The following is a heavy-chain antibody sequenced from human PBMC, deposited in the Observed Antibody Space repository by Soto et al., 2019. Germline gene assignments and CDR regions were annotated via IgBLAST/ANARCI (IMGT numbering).Heavy chain of an antibody. Sequence: PGGSLRLSCAASGFTFSSSAMSWVRQAPGKGLEWVSGISAGGGGTYYADSVKGRFSISRDNSKNTLYLQMNSLRAEDTAVYYCATATGSGSYYENWFDPWGQGTLVTVSS. V-gene: IGHV3-23*01. CDR3: ATATGSGSYYENWFDP. D-gene: IGHD1-26*01. CDR2: ISAGGGGT. CDR1: GFTFSSSA. J-gene: IGHJ5*02.